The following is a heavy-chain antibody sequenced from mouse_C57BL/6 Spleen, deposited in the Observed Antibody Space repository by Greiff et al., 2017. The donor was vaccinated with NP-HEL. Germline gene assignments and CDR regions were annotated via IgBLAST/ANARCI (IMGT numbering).Heavy chain of an antibody. J-gene: IGHJ4*01. CDR3: GYGSSYYAMDY. CDR2: ISYDGSN. Sequence: EVKLQESGPGLVKPSQSLSLTCSVTGYSITSGYYWNWIRQFPGNKLEWMGYISYDGSNNYNPSLKNRISITRDTSKNQFFLKLNSVTTEDTATYYCGYGSSYYAMDYWGQGTSVTVSS. CDR1: GYSITSGYY. V-gene: IGHV3-6*01. D-gene: IGHD1-1*01.